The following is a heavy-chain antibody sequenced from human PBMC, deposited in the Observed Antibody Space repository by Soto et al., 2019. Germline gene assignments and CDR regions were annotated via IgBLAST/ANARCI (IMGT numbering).Heavy chain of an antibody. CDR3: ARPRYFDGGDNWFDP. J-gene: IGHJ5*02. D-gene: IGHD3-9*01. V-gene: IGHV1-69*02. Sequence: SVKVSCKASGGTFSSYTISWVRQAPGQGLEWMGRIIPILGMANYAQKFQGRVTITADKSTSTAYMELSSLRSEDTAVYYCARPRYFDGGDNWFDPWGQGTLVT. CDR2: IIPILGMA. CDR1: GGTFSSYT.